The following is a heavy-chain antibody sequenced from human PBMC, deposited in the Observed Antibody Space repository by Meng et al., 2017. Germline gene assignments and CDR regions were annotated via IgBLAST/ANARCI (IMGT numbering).Heavy chain of an antibody. CDR2: INPSGGST. Sequence: ASVKVSCKASGYTFTSYYIHWVRQAPGQGLEWMGIINPSGGSTSYAQKFQGRVTMTRDTSTSTVYMELSSLRSEDTAVYYCARGRVGDIVATIVGANYYYYYGMDVWGQGTTVTVSS. CDR1: GYTFTSYY. J-gene: IGHJ6*02. V-gene: IGHV1-46*01. D-gene: IGHD5-12*01. CDR3: ARGRVGDIVATIVGANYYYYYGMDV.